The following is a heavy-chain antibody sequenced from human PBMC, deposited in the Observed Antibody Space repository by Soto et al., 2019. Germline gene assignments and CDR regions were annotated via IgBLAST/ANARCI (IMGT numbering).Heavy chain of an antibody. V-gene: IGHV3-23*01. J-gene: IGHJ5*02. CDR1: GFTFSSYA. CDR3: AKDRFTSGFGELTT. Sequence: GGSLRLSCAASGFTFSSYAMSWVRQAPGKGLEWVSAISGSGGSTYYADSVKGRFAISRDNSKNTLYLQMDSLRAEDTAVYYCAKDRFTSGFGELTTWGQGTLVTVSS. CDR2: ISGSGGST. D-gene: IGHD3-10*01.